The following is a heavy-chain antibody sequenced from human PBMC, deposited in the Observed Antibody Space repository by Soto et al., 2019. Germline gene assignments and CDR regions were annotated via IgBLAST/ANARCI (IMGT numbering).Heavy chain of an antibody. CDR3: ARRAAAGPLVNWFDP. CDR2: IYPGDPDT. J-gene: IGHJ5*02. D-gene: IGHD6-13*01. CDR1: GYSFTSYW. V-gene: IGHV5-51*01. Sequence: GDSMRISCXGSGYSFTSYWIGWVREMTGKGLEWMGIIYPGDPDTRYSPSFQGQVTISADKSISTAYLQWSSLKASDTAMYYCARRAAAGPLVNWFDPWGQGTLVTVSS.